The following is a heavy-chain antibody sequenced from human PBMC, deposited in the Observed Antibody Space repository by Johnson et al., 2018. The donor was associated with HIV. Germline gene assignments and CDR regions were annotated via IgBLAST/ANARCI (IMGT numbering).Heavy chain of an antibody. CDR3: AREDPYDYSTGPDVFDI. Sequence: QVQLVESGGGVVQPGMSLRLSCAASGFILSSYHMHWVRQAPGKGLEWVALISYDGNNTYNADSVKGRFTISRDNPRNTLYLQMNSLRAEDTAVYYCAREDPYDYSTGPDVFDIWGQGTMVTVS. CDR1: GFILSSYH. CDR2: ISYDGNNT. J-gene: IGHJ3*02. V-gene: IGHV3-30-3*01. D-gene: IGHD2-8*02.